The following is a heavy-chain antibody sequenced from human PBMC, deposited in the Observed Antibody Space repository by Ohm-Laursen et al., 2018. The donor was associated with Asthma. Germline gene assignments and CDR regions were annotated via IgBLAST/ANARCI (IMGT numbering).Heavy chain of an antibody. J-gene: IGHJ4*02. V-gene: IGHV3-64*02. Sequence: SLRLSCAASGFTFANYAMHWVRPPPGKGLEYVSAITNNGDSTYYADTVKGRFTISRDNSKKTLNLQMGSLRANDMAVYYCARGPYATSCYYLDFRGRGTLGTVSS. D-gene: IGHD3-22*01. CDR2: ITNNGDST. CDR1: GFTFANYA. CDR3: ARGPYATSCYYLDF.